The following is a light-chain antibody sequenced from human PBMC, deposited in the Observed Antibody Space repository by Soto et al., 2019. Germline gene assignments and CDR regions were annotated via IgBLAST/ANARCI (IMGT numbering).Light chain of an antibody. J-gene: IGKJ1*01. V-gene: IGKV3-20*01. Sequence: IVLTQSPGTLSLSPGERATLSCRASQSVGSNFLAGYQQKRGQAPRILIYAASNRASGIPYRFSGSGSGSDFPLTVSRLEPEDFAVYYCQQYGSPPWAFGQGTRVEI. CDR3: QQYGSPPWA. CDR1: QSVGSNF. CDR2: AAS.